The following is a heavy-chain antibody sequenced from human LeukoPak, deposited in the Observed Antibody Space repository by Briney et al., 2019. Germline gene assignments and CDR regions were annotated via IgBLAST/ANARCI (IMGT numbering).Heavy chain of an antibody. CDR1: GFTFINYY. Sequence: ASVKVSFKASGFTFINYYMHWVRQAPGQGLEWLGIINLSGGSTHYPQKFQDRVTMTRDTSTSTVYMELSSLRSEDTAVYYCARGGWYPESFQHWGQGALVTVSS. J-gene: IGHJ1*01. V-gene: IGHV1-46*01. CDR2: INLSGGST. CDR3: ARGGWYPESFQH. D-gene: IGHD6-19*01.